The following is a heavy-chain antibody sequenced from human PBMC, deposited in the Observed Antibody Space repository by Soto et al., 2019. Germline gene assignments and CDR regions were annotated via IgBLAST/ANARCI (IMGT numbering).Heavy chain of an antibody. CDR3: AKDDFTDRGDDNFDY. J-gene: IGHJ4*02. CDR2: IGASGDIT. CDR1: GCCLTNFA. Sequence: PEGSVRGSCAASGCCLTNFAMSWVRQAPGKGLEWVAGIGASGDITWYADSVKGRLSISRDNSKNTLYLQLNSLRFEDTAVYYCAKDDFTDRGDDNFDYCGPGTLVTVSS. V-gene: IGHV3-23*01. D-gene: IGHD2-21*02.